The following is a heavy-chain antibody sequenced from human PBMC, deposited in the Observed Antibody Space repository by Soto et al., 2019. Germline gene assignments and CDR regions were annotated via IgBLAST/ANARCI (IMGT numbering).Heavy chain of an antibody. CDR2: INHSGST. Sequence: PSETLSLTCAVYGGSFSGYYWSWIRQPPGKGLEWIGEINHSGSTNYNPSLKSRVTISVDTSKNQFSLKLSSVTAADTAVYYCARYGNTAMAVDYWGQGNLVTVSS. CDR3: ARYGNTAMAVDY. J-gene: IGHJ4*02. D-gene: IGHD5-18*01. CDR1: GGSFSGYY. V-gene: IGHV4-34*01.